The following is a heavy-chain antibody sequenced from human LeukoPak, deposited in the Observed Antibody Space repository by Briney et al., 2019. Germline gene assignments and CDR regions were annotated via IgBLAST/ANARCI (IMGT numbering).Heavy chain of an antibody. CDR1: GFTFSSYW. CDR2: IKQDGSEK. V-gene: IGHV3-7*01. J-gene: IGHJ4*02. CDR3: ARGRSVLWFGDLGAFDY. Sequence: GGSLRLSCAASGFTFSSYWMSWVHQAPGKGLEWVANIKQDGSEKYYVDSVKGRFTISRDNAKNSLYLQMNSLRAEDTAVYYCARGRSVLWFGDLGAFDYWGQGTLVTVSS. D-gene: IGHD3-10*01.